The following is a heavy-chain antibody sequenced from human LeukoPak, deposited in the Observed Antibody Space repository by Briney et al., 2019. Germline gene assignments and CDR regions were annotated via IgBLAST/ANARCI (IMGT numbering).Heavy chain of an antibody. Sequence: GGSLRLSCAASGFTFSSYSMNWVRQAPGKGLEWVSSISSSSSYIYYADSVKGRFTISRDNAKNSLYLQMNSLRAEDTAVYYCARDRSGMGRVDYWGQGTLVTVSS. CDR3: ARDRSGMGRVDY. D-gene: IGHD3-10*01. CDR1: GFTFSSYS. J-gene: IGHJ4*02. V-gene: IGHV3-21*01. CDR2: ISSSSSYI.